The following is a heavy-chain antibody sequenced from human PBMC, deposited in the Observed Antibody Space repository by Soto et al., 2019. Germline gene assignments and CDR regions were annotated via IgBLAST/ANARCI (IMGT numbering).Heavy chain of an antibody. D-gene: IGHD2-21*02. CDR1: GFTFTSNS. CDR2: VTSSSSTI. J-gene: IGHJ4*02. Sequence: GGSLRLSCAASGFTFTSNSMNWVRQAPGKGLEWISYVTSSSSTIYYADSVKGRFTISRDNAKNSLYLQMNSLRDDDTAVYYCASGRVGTDYVDYWGQGALVTVSS. V-gene: IGHV3-48*02. CDR3: ASGRVGTDYVDY.